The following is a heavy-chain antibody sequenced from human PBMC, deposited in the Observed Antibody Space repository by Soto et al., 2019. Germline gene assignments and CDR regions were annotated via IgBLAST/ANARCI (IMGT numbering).Heavy chain of an antibody. CDR3: AIGSTYSGEFEY. CDR2: FIPIVGTA. Sequence: QVQLVQSGAEVKKPGSSVKVCCKASGGTLSSYAVTWVRQAPGQGLEWVGGFIPIVGTADYAQNFQGRVTIAADESSTTGYMELSSLRSEDTGIYYCAIGSTYSGEFEYWGQGTLVTVSS. CDR1: GGTLSSYA. D-gene: IGHD1-26*01. J-gene: IGHJ4*02. V-gene: IGHV1-69*01.